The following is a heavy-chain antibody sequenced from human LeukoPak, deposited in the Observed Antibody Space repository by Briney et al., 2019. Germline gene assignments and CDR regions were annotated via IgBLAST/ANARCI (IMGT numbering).Heavy chain of an antibody. CDR3: AKDAGSGSFEGVFDI. D-gene: IGHD3-10*01. J-gene: IGHJ3*02. Sequence: PGGSLRLSCAASGFTFSSYGMSWVRQAPGKGLEWVSTIRSSGGSTYYADSVKGRFSISRDKSKNTLYLQMNSLRAEDTAVYYCAKDAGSGSFEGVFDIWGQGTMVTVSS. CDR1: GFTFSSYG. CDR2: IRSSGGST. V-gene: IGHV3-23*01.